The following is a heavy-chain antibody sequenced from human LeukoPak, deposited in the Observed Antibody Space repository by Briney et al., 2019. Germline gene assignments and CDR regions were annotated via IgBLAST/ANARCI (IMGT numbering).Heavy chain of an antibody. CDR3: AREGDSSGWFDY. Sequence: GGSLRLSCVASGFTFSSYGMIWVRQAPGKGLEWVSGISGSGGSTYLADSVKGRFTVSRDNSKNTLYLQMNSLRAEDTAVYYCAREGDSSGWFDYWGQGTLVTVSS. V-gene: IGHV3-23*01. CDR1: GFTFSSYG. J-gene: IGHJ4*02. D-gene: IGHD6-19*01. CDR2: ISGSGGST.